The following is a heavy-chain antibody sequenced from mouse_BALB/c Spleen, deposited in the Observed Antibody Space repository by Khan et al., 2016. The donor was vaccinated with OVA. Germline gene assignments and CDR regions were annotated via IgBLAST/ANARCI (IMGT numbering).Heavy chain of an antibody. D-gene: IGHD1-2*01. CDR1: GYTFTDYN. CDR3: VRSGYGSFGF. J-gene: IGHJ3*01. CDR2: FFPNSGGS. V-gene: IGHV1S29*02. Sequence: VQLQQSGPEVVKPGASVKISCKASGYTFTDYNMDWVKQRHGKSLEWIGYFFPNSGGSGYSQKFKTKATLTVDISSSTAYMDLRSLTSEDSAVYYCVRSGYGSFGFWGQGTLVTVSA.